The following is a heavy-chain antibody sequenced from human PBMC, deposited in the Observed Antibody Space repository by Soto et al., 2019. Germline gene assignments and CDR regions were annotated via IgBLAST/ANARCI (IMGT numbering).Heavy chain of an antibody. V-gene: IGHV3-30*18. D-gene: IGHD3-22*01. CDR3: AKLGGRDSSGYLGI. Sequence: GGSLRLSCAASGFTFSIYGMHWVRQAPGKGLEWVAVISYDGSNKYYADSVKGRFTISRDNSKNTLYLQMNSLRAEDTAVYYCAKLGGRDSSGYLGIWGQGTMVTVSS. CDR1: GFTFSIYG. J-gene: IGHJ3*02. CDR2: ISYDGSNK.